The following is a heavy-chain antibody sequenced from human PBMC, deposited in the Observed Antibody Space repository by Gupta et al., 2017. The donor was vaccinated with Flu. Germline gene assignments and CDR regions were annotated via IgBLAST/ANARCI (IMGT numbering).Heavy chain of an antibody. V-gene: IGHV3-23*01. D-gene: IGHD2-21*01. Sequence: DVKLLASGGDLVQSGGSLRLSCAASGFAFSTRPMSWVRRAPGKGLEWVSALSAPGTSTYYADSVKGRFTISRDNSKDTLYLQMKNLRAEDTALYFCARGPKDDCFDVWGQGTMVTVSS. CDR2: LSAPGTST. CDR1: GFAFSTRP. CDR3: ARGPKDDCFDV. J-gene: IGHJ3*01.